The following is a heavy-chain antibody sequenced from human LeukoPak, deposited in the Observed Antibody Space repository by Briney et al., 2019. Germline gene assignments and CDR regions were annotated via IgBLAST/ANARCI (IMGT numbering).Heavy chain of an antibody. J-gene: IGHJ6*02. D-gene: IGHD1-26*01. V-gene: IGHV3-66*01. CDR1: GFTVSSNY. CDR3: ARDRVGPNIGGMGV. Sequence: GGSLRLSCAASGFTVSSNYMSWVRQAPGKGLEWVSVIYSGGSTYYADSVKGRFTISRDNSKNTLYLQMNSLRAEDTAVYYCARDRVGPNIGGMGVWGQGTTVTVSS. CDR2: IYSGGST.